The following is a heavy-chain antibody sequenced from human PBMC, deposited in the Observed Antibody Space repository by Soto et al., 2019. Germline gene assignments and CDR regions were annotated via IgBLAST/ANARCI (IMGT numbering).Heavy chain of an antibody. D-gene: IGHD1-26*01. CDR1: GFTLSSYS. Sequence: GRTMRLSCAPSGFTLSSYSMNWVRQAPGKGLEWVSSISSSSSYIYYADSVKGRFTIYRDNAKNSLYLQMNSLRVEDTAVYYCARDPSGSYNRLVDWWGQGTLVTVSS. V-gene: IGHV3-21*01. CDR3: ARDPSGSYNRLVDW. CDR2: ISSSSSYI. J-gene: IGHJ4*02.